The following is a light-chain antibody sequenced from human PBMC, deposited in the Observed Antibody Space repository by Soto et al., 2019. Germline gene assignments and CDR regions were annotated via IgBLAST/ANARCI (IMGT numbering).Light chain of an antibody. CDR1: QDISNY. Sequence: DIQMTQSPSSLSASVGDRVTITCQASQDISNYLNWYQQKPGKAPKLLIYDASNLETGVPSRFSGSGSGTDFTFTISSLQPEDIATYYCQQYDNLPLTFG. CDR2: DAS. V-gene: IGKV1-33*01. J-gene: IGKJ4*01. CDR3: QQYDNLPLT.